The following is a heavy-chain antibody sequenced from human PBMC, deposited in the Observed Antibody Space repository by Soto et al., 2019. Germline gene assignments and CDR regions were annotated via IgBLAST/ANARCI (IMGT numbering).Heavy chain of an antibody. V-gene: IGHV4-39*07. D-gene: IGHD3-16*02. Sequence: SETLSLTCTGSGGSISSGGYYWSWIRQPPGKGLEWIGEINHSGSTNYNPSLKSRVTISVDTSKNQFSLKLSSVTAADTAVYYCARDSLWRRGSDYWGQGTLVTVSS. CDR1: GGSISSGGYY. CDR3: ARDSLWRRGSDY. CDR2: INHSGST. J-gene: IGHJ4*02.